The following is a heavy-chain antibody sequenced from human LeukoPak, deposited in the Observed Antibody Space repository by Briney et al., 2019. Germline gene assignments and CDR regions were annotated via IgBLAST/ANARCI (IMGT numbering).Heavy chain of an antibody. CDR2: IKSDGSSA. CDR1: GFTSSVYW. D-gene: IGHD5-12*01. J-gene: IGHJ4*02. V-gene: IGHV3-74*03. Sequence: GGSLRLSCAASGFTSSVYWVHWVRQAPGKGLEWVSLIKSDGSSAMYADSVKGRFSISRDNAKNTLYLQMNSLRAEDTAVYFCARELASAAFDYWGQGTPVTVSS. CDR3: ARELASAAFDY.